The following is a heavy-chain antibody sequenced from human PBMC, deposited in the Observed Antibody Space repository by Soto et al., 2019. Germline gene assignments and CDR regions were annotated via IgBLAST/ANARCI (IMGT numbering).Heavy chain of an antibody. Sequence: PGVSLGLSFAASGFTFSSYAMSWVRQAPGKGLEWVSAISGSGGSTYYADSVKGRFTISRDNSKNTLYLQMNSLRAEDTAVYYCAKAFTIVVVVAPLDPWGQGTLVTVSS. CDR3: AKAFTIVVVVAPLDP. D-gene: IGHD2-15*01. J-gene: IGHJ5*02. V-gene: IGHV3-23*01. CDR1: GFTFSSYA. CDR2: ISGSGGST.